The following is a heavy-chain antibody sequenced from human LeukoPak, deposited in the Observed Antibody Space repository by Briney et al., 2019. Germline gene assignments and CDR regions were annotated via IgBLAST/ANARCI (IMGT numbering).Heavy chain of an antibody. Sequence: SETLSLTCTVSGGSISSYYWSWIRQPPGKGLEWIGEINHSGSTNYNPSLKSRVTISVDTSKNQFSLKLSSVTAADTAVYYCAXGQRGYSYGLSDYWGQGTLVTVSS. J-gene: IGHJ4*02. D-gene: IGHD5-18*01. V-gene: IGHV4-34*01. CDR3: AXGQRGYSYGLSDY. CDR2: INHSGST. CDR1: GGSISSYY.